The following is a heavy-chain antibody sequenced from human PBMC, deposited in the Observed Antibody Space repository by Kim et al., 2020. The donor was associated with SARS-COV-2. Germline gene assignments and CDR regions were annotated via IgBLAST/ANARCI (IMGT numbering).Heavy chain of an antibody. CDR2: K. CDR3: GDYHGAGSHFSY. D-gene: IGHD3-10*01. V-gene: IGHV3-23*05. Sequence: KHYADSWKGRLTISRDNYKNMLYLQMNSLRGEDAGVYYCGDYHGAGSHFSYWGQETLVTVSS. J-gene: IGHJ4*02.